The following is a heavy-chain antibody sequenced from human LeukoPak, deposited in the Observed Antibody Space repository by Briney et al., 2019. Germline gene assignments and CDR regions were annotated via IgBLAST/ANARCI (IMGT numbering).Heavy chain of an antibody. CDR3: ASLESYDYVWGSYRPETTIP. CDR2: ISSSSSTI. D-gene: IGHD3-16*02. CDR1: GFTFSSYS. V-gene: IGHV3-48*01. J-gene: IGHJ5*02. Sequence: GGSLRLSCAASGFTFSSYSMNWVRQAPGKGLEWVSYISSSSSTIYYADSVKGRFTISRDNAKNSLYLQMNSLRAEDTAVYYCASLESYDYVWGSYRPETTIPWGQGTLVTVSS.